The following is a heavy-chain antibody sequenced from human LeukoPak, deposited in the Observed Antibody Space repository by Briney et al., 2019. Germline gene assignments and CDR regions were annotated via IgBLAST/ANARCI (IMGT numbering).Heavy chain of an antibody. V-gene: IGHV3-33*01. CDR2: ISIGGGTE. D-gene: IGHD1-1*01. Sequence: GGSLRLSCQPSGFTFRHHGMHWVRQAPGKGLEWVSFISIGGGTEYYADSVKGRFTISRDNSINTLYLQMHSLSADDTAVYYCTRDRAERYFDFWGQGTLVTVSS. CDR3: TRDRAERYFDF. J-gene: IGHJ4*02. CDR1: GFTFRHHG.